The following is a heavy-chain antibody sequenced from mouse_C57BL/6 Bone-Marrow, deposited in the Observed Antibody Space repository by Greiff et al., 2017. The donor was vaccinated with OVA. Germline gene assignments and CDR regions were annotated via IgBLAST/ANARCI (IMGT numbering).Heavy chain of an antibody. V-gene: IGHV1-64*01. J-gene: IGHJ2*01. Sequence: QVQLQQSGAELVKPGASVKFSCKASGYTFTSYWMHWVKQRPGHGLAWIGMIHPNSGSTNYNEKFKGKATLTADKSSSTAYMQLSSLTSEDSAVYYCANYYYGSSYVYWGQGTTLTVSS. CDR2: IHPNSGST. CDR1: GYTFTSYW. CDR3: ANYYYGSSYVY. D-gene: IGHD1-1*01.